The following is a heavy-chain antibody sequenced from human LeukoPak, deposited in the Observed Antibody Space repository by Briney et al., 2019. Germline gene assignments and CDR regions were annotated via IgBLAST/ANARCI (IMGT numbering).Heavy chain of an antibody. D-gene: IGHD6-13*01. V-gene: IGHV4-59*01. CDR1: GGSISRDY. CDR3: ARDRPGGSSLDY. J-gene: IGHJ4*02. CDR2: IYYTGST. Sequence: PSETLSLTCTVSGGSISRDYWSWIRQPPGKGLEWIGYIYYTGSTNYNPSHKSRVTISVDTSKNQFSLKLSSVTAADTAVYYCARDRPGGSSLDYWGQGTLVTVSS.